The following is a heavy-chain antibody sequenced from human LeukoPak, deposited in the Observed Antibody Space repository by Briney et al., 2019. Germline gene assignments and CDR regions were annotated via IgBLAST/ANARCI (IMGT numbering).Heavy chain of an antibody. CDR1: GGSLSGYY. D-gene: IGHD3-10*01. CDR2: INHSGST. CDR3: ARFGSGSWGSWFDP. Sequence: KPSETLSLTCAVYGGSLSGYYWSWIRQPPGKGLEWIGEINHSGSTNYNPSLKSRVTISVDRSKNQFSLKLSSVTAADTAVYYCARFGSGSWGSWFDPWGQGTLVTVSS. J-gene: IGHJ5*02. V-gene: IGHV4-34*01.